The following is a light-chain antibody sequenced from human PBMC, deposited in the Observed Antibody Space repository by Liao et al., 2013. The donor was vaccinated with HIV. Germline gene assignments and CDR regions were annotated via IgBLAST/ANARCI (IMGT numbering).Light chain of an antibody. CDR1: NIGSKR. V-gene: IGLV3-9*01. Sequence: SYELTQPPSVSVAPGETARITCGGNNIGSKRVHWYQHKPGQAPVLVIYRDSNRPSGIPERFSGSNSGNTATLTISRAQAGDEADYYCQAWDSSTLVVFGGGTKLTVL. CDR2: RDS. CDR3: QAWDSSTLVV. J-gene: IGLJ2*01.